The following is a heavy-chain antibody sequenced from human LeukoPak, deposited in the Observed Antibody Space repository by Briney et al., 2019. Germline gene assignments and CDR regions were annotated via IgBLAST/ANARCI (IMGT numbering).Heavy chain of an antibody. Sequence: SETLSLTCTVSGGSISSSSYYWGRIRQPPGKGLEWIGSIYYSGSTYYNPSLKSRVTISVDTSKDQFSLKLSSVTAADTAVYYCAHIPRYGHSSGWYGTKGNYYFDYWGQGTLVTVSS. CDR1: GGSISSSSYY. CDR2: IYYSGST. D-gene: IGHD6-19*01. J-gene: IGHJ4*02. CDR3: AHIPRYGHSSGWYGTKGNYYFDY. V-gene: IGHV4-39*01.